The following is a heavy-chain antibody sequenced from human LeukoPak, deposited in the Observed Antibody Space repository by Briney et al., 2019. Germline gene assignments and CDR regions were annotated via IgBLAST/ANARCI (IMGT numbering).Heavy chain of an antibody. V-gene: IGHV4-59*01. CDR3: ATSRYQLLWVFDY. CDR1: GGAISSYY. Sequence: SETLSLTCTVSGGAISSYYWSWIRQPPGKGLEWIGYIYYSGSTNYNPSLKSRVTISVDTSKNQFSLKLSSVTAADTAVYYCATSRYQLLWVFDYWGQGTLVTVSS. CDR2: IYYSGST. J-gene: IGHJ4*02. D-gene: IGHD2-2*01.